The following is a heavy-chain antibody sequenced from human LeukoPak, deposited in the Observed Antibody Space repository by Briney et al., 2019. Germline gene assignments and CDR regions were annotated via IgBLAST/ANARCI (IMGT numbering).Heavy chain of an antibody. CDR1: GDSVSSNSAA. CDR3: ARDPEMTTTNYFDF. CDR2: TYYRSKWKI. D-gene: IGHD5-24*01. Sequence: SQTLSLTCAISGDSVSSNSAAWNWIRQSPSRGLEWLGRTYYRSKWKIDYAISVKSRIIINPDTSKNQFSLQLNSVTPEDTAVYYCARDPEMTTTNYFDFWGQGTLVTVSS. V-gene: IGHV6-1*01. J-gene: IGHJ4*02.